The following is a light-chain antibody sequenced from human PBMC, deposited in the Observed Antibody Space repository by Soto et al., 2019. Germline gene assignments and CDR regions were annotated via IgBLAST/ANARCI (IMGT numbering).Light chain of an antibody. CDR1: SSDVGAYNY. CDR3: SSFAASNTWV. CDR2: AVT. V-gene: IGLV2-8*01. J-gene: IGLJ3*02. Sequence: SALTQPPSASGSPGQSVTISCTGTSSDVGAYNYVSWYQQHAGKAPKLVIYAVTKRPSGVPDRFSGSKSANTASLTVSGLQAEDEADYYCSSFAASNTWVFGGGTKLTVL.